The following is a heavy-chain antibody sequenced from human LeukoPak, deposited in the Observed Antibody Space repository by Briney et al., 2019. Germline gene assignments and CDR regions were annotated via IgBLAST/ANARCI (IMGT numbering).Heavy chain of an antibody. V-gene: IGHV3-48*02. CDR1: GFTFSSYS. CDR3: ASSGSYRFDY. D-gene: IGHD1-26*01. CDR2: ITASGTAM. Sequence: PGGSLRLSCAASGFTFSSYSMTWVRQAPGQGLEWVSHITASGTAMFYADSVKGRFTISRDNAKNSLYLQMNSLRDEDTAVYYCASSGSYRFDYWGQGTLVTVSS. J-gene: IGHJ4*02.